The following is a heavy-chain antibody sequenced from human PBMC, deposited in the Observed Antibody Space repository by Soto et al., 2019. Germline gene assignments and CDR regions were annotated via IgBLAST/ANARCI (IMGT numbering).Heavy chain of an antibody. V-gene: IGHV4-59*12. CDR3: ARGSRGWFDP. D-gene: IGHD3-16*01. CDR2: IHNSGST. CDR1: GGSISDYY. J-gene: IGHJ5*02. Sequence: PSETLSLTCTVSGGSISDYYWSWIRQPPGKGLEWIGYIHNSGSTADKSSPKSRVTISVDTSKNQFSLKLSSVTAADTAVYYCARGSRGWFDPWGQGTLVTVSS.